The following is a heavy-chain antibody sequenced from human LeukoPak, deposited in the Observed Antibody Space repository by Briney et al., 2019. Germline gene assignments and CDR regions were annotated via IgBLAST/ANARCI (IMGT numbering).Heavy chain of an antibody. D-gene: IGHD2/OR15-2a*01. J-gene: IGHJ3*02. V-gene: IGHV3-23*01. CDR1: GYTFSNYA. CDR3: AKSIVARWVTDI. CDR2: ITDSGLRT. Sequence: GGSLRLSCVPSGYTFSNYAMNCVREAPEEGLECVSDITDSGLRTHYADTVKGWFAISRDNSENTLYLQIHTVRAENTRIYICAKSIVARWVTDIWGQGTLVTVSS.